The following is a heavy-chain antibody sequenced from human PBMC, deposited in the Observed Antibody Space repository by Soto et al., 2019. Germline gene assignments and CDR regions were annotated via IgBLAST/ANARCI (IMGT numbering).Heavy chain of an antibody. CDR3: ARDPSNDYGGDTFDY. J-gene: IGHJ4*02. Sequence: SVKVSCKASGGTFSSYAIHWVRQAPGQGLEWLGKIIPSYDRTNYAQKFQGRVTVSADTYTTTAYMELSSLRSDDTAVYYCARDPSNDYGGDTFDYWGQGTLVTVSS. D-gene: IGHD4-17*01. CDR1: GGTFSSYA. CDR2: IIPSYDRT. V-gene: IGHV1-69*04.